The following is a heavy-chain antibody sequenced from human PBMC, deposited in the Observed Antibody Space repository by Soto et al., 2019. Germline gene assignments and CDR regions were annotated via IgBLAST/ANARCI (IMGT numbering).Heavy chain of an antibody. Sequence: SETLSLTCTVSGGSISTFYWGWIRQPAGKVLEWIGRIDTSGNTNYNPSLKSRVTMSVDTSKKPVSLKLTSVTAADTAVYYCARYSSNWFQTECIVVWGQGTTVTVSS. J-gene: IGHJ6*02. CDR1: GGSISTFY. D-gene: IGHD6-13*01. CDR2: IDTSGNT. CDR3: ARYSSNWFQTECIVV. V-gene: IGHV4-4*07.